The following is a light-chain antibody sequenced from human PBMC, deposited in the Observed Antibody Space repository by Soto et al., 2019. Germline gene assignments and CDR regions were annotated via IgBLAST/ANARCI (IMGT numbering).Light chain of an antibody. Sequence: QSALTQPASVSGSLGQSITISCTGTTRDIAGYNYISWYQQLPGKAPKLMIYQVTIRPSGISNRFFGSKSGTTASLTISGLQAEDEADYYCTSFSSSTSIYVFGTGTKVTVL. J-gene: IGLJ1*01. V-gene: IGLV2-14*01. CDR3: TSFSSSTSIYV. CDR1: TRDIAGYNY. CDR2: QVT.